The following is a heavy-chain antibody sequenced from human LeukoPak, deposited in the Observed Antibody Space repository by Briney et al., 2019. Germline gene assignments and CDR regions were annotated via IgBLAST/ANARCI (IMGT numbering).Heavy chain of an antibody. CDR2: ISSSSSYI. J-gene: IGHJ6*03. D-gene: IGHD4-17*01. CDR1: GFTFSSYS. Sequence: GGSLRLSCAASGFTFSSYSMNWVRQAPGKGLEWVSSISSSSSYIYYADSVKGRFTISRDNAKNSLYLQMNSLRAEDTAVYYCARGLPYGDLNYYYYYYMDVWGKGTTVTISS. V-gene: IGHV3-21*01. CDR3: ARGLPYGDLNYYYYYYMDV.